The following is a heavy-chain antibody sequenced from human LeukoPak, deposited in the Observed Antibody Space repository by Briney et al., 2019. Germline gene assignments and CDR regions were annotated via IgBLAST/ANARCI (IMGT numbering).Heavy chain of an antibody. CDR3: ARDRGVVPASRFDP. D-gene: IGHD2-2*01. Sequence: ASVKVSCKASGYTFTSYDINWVRQAPGQGLEWMGWINPNSGGTNYAQKFQGRVTMTRDTSISTAYMELSRLRSDDTAVYYCARDRGVVPASRFDPWGQGTLVTVSS. V-gene: IGHV1-2*02. J-gene: IGHJ5*02. CDR1: GYTFTSYD. CDR2: INPNSGGT.